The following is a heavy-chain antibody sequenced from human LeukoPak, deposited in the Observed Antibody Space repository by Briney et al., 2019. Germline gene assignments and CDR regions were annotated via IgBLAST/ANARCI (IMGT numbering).Heavy chain of an antibody. J-gene: IGHJ3*02. D-gene: IGHD2-15*01. Sequence: ALVTVSCKASGYTFTGYYMHWVRQAPGQGLEWMGWINPNSGGTNYAQKFQGRVTMTRDTSISTAYMELSRLRSDDTAVYYCANYCSGGSCYSGNAFDIWGQGTMVTVSS. V-gene: IGHV1-2*02. CDR1: GYTFTGYY. CDR2: INPNSGGT. CDR3: ANYCSGGSCYSGNAFDI.